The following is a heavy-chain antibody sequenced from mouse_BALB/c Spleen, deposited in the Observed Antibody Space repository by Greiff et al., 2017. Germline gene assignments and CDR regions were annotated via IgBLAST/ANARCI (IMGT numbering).Heavy chain of an antibody. CDR3: ARSYYYGNYNYAMDY. D-gene: IGHD2-1*01. Sequence: VQLQQSGAELVRPGASVTLSCKASGYTFTDYEMHWVKQTPVHGLEWIGAIDPETGGTAYNQKFKGKATLTADKSSSTAYMELRSLTSEDSAVYYCARSYYYGNYNYAMDYWGQGTSVTVSS. V-gene: IGHV1-15*01. CDR2: IDPETGGT. CDR1: GYTFTDYE. J-gene: IGHJ4*01.